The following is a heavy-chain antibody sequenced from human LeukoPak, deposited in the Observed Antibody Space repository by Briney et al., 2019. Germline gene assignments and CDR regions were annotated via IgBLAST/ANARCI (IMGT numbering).Heavy chain of an antibody. D-gene: IGHD3-10*01. CDR2: IKHSGST. Sequence: SETLSLTCAVDGGSFSGYYWSWIRQPPGKGLDWIGEIKHSGSTDYNPSLKSRVTISVDTSKSQFSLKLSSVTAADTAVYYCARHLWFGESIFDYWGQGTLVTVSS. V-gene: IGHV4-34*01. J-gene: IGHJ4*02. CDR3: ARHLWFGESIFDY. CDR1: GGSFSGYY.